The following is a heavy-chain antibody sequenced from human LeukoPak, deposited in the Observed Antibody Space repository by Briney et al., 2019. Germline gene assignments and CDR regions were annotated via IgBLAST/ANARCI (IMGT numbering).Heavy chain of an antibody. J-gene: IGHJ1*01. CDR1: GFTVSSDY. Sequence: PGGSLRLSCAASGFTVSSDYMSWVRQAQGKGLEWVSLLYSGGRTEYVDSVKGRFTIYRDNSKNTLFLQMNSLRVEDTAVYYCARVGCSGGVCYTQYFHHWGQDTLVTVSP. CDR2: LYSGGRT. V-gene: IGHV3-53*01. CDR3: ARVGCSGGVCYTQYFHH. D-gene: IGHD2-8*02.